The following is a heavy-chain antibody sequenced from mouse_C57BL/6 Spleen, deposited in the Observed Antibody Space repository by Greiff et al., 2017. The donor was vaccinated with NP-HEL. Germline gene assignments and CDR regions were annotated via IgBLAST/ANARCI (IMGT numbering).Heavy chain of an antibody. J-gene: IGHJ1*03. CDR1: GYTFTDYY. CDR3: ARKTGTFYWYFDV. Sequence: VQLQQSGPVLVKPGASVKMSCKASGYTFTDYYMNWVKQSHGKSLEWIGVINPYNGGTSYNQKFKGKATLTVDKSSSTAYMELNSLTSEDSAVYYCARKTGTFYWYFDVWGTGTTGTVSS. V-gene: IGHV1-19*01. CDR2: INPYNGGT. D-gene: IGHD4-1*01.